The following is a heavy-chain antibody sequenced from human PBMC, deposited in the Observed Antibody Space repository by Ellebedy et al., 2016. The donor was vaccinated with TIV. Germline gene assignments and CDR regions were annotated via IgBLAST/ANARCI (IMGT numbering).Heavy chain of an antibody. V-gene: IGHV1-69*06. Sequence: SVKVSXKASGYTFTSYYMHWVRQAPGQGLEWMGGIIPIFGTANYAQKFQGRVTITADKSTSTAYMELSSLRSEDTAVYYCARDGSGITIFGRYGMDVWGQGTTVTVSS. J-gene: IGHJ6*02. CDR2: IIPIFGTA. CDR3: ARDGSGITIFGRYGMDV. CDR1: GYTFTSYY. D-gene: IGHD3-3*01.